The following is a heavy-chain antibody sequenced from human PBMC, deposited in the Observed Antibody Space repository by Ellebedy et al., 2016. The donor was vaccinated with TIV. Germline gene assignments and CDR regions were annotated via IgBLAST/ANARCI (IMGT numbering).Heavy chain of an antibody. D-gene: IGHD3-10*01. V-gene: IGHV1-2*02. CDR2: INPNSGGT. J-gene: IGHJ4*02. CDR1: GYTFTGYY. CDR3: ARARFGELSSFDY. Sequence: ASVKVSXXASGYTFTGYYMHWVRQAPGQGLEWMGWINPNSGGTNYAQKFQGRVTMTRDTSVSTAYMELSRLRSDDTAVYYCARARFGELSSFDYWGQGTLVTVSS.